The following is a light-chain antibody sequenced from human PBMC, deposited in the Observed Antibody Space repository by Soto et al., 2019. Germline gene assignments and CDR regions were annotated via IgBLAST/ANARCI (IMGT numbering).Light chain of an antibody. V-gene: IGKV3-15*01. J-gene: IGKJ1*01. CDR2: GLS. Sequence: EIVMTQSPATLSLSPGERATLSCRASQRITTVAWYQQKPGQAPRLLIYGLSIRAPGVPARFSGSGSGTDFTLTISSLQSEDFAVYYCQQYDNWPWTFGQGTKVDI. CDR3: QQYDNWPWT. CDR1: QRITT.